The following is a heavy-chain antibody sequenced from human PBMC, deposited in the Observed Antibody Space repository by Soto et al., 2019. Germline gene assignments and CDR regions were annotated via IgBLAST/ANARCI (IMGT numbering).Heavy chain of an antibody. CDR3: SRGGVVINTPSFFDY. Sequence: PGEALKISCKSSGYRFSNYWIGLLRQMSGKGLEWMGIIYPGDSDTRYSPSFQGQVTISADRSISTAYLQWSSLKASDTGMYFCSRGGVVINTPSFFDYRGPAVPLTVFS. J-gene: IGHJ4*02. CDR2: IYPGDSDT. V-gene: IGHV5-51*01. CDR1: GYRFSNYW. D-gene: IGHD2-21*01.